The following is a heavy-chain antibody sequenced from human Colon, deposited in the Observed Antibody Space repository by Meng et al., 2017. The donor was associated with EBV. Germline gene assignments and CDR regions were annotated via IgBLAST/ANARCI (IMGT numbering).Heavy chain of an antibody. CDR1: GYTFTAYA. CDR2: INAGNGKT. V-gene: IGHV1-3*01. J-gene: IGHJ4*02. Sequence: QVQLVQSGAGVKKPGPSVNISCTASGYTFTAYAMHWVRQAPGQGLEWMGWINAGNGKTKYSQNFQGRVTIATDTSATTVYMDLSSLRSEDTALYYCARGWSRDGYNTPDYWGQGTLGTVSS. D-gene: IGHD5-24*01. CDR3: ARGWSRDGYNTPDY.